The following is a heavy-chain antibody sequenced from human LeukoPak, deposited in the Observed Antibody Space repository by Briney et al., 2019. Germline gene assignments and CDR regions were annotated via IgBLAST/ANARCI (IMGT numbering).Heavy chain of an antibody. V-gene: IGHV4-39*07. CDR2: NYYSGSP. J-gene: IGHJ5*02. Sequence: PSETLSLTRTVSGGSLRSSSYYWGSIRRPPGKGLEWIGRNYYSGSPYYNPSLKSRVTISVDTSKNQFSLKLSSVPAADTAVYYCARYEGGPNWFDPWGQGTLVTVSS. CDR1: GGSLRSSSYY. CDR3: ARYEGGPNWFDP. D-gene: IGHD3-16*01.